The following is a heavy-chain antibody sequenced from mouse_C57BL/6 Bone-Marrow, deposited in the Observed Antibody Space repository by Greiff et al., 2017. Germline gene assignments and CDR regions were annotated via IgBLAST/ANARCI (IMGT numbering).Heavy chain of an antibody. Sequence: VQLKESGGGLVQPGESLKLSCESNEYEFPSHDMSWVRKTPEKRLELGAAINSDGGSTYYPATMARRFIISRDNTKKTLHLQMSSLRSEDTALYYCARVILGAMDYWGQGTSVTVSS. CDR2: INSDGGST. CDR3: ARVILGAMDY. CDR1: EYEFPSHD. J-gene: IGHJ4*01. D-gene: IGHD4-1*01. V-gene: IGHV5-2*01.